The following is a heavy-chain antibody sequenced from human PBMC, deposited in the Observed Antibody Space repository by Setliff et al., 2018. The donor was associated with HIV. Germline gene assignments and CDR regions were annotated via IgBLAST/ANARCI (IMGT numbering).Heavy chain of an antibody. J-gene: IGHJ4*02. CDR1: GGSFSGHY. Sequence: NPSETLSLTCAVYGGSFSGHYWTWIRQPPGKGLEWIGEINHSGLSNFNPSLKSRLSIPVDTPKNQFSLKLSSVTAADTAVYYCARQRRAAAGPDYWGQGTLVTVSS. V-gene: IGHV4-34*01. D-gene: IGHD6-13*01. CDR2: INHSGLS. CDR3: ARQRRAAAGPDY.